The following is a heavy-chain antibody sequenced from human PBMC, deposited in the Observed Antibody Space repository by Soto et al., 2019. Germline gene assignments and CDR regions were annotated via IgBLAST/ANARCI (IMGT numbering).Heavy chain of an antibody. J-gene: IGHJ4*02. V-gene: IGHV1-2*02. CDR3: ASHSTRYRLDF. CDR2: INPKSGNT. Sequence: QVQLVQSGAEVKKPGASVKVSCKASGYSLTDYYMHWVRQAPGQGLEWLGLINPKSGNTGYAQKFQGRVTMTRDTSLSTAYMELSSLRSDDTAVYYCASHSTRYRLDFWGQGTLVTVSS. D-gene: IGHD5-18*01. CDR1: GYSLTDYY.